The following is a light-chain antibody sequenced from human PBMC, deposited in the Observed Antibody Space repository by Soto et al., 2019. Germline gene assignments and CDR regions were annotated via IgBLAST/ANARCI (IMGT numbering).Light chain of an antibody. CDR2: DNN. J-gene: IGLJ1*01. CDR3: GTWDSSLSAYV. V-gene: IGLV1-51*01. CDR1: SSNIGNNY. Sequence: QSVLTQRPSVSAAPGQKVIISCSGSSSNIGNNYVSWYQRLPGTAPKLLIYDNNRRPSGIPDRFSGSKSGTSATLGITGLQTGDEADYYCGTWDSSLSAYVFGTGTKLTVL.